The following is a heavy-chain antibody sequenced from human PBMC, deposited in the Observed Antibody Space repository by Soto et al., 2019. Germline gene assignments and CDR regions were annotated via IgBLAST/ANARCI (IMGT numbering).Heavy chain of an antibody. V-gene: IGHV2-70*11. CDR3: ARTRIWDSSGWPVYFDY. J-gene: IGHJ4*02. CDR2: IDWDDDK. D-gene: IGHD6-19*01. CDR1: GFSLSTSGMC. Sequence: SGPTLVNPTQTLTLTCTFSGFSLSTSGMCVSWIRQPPGKALEWLARIDWDDDKYYSTSLKTRLTISKDTSKNQVVLTMTNMDPVDTATYYCARTRIWDSSGWPVYFDYWGQGTLVTVSS.